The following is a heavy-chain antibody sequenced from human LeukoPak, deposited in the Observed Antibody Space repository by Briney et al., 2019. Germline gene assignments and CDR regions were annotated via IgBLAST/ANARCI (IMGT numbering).Heavy chain of an antibody. CDR3: AKGSGYYYGFFDY. V-gene: IGHV3-30*18. J-gene: IGHJ4*02. Sequence: PGGSLRLSCAASGFTFSSYGMHWVRQAPGKGLEWVAVISYDGSNKYYADSVKGRFTISRDNSKNTLYLQMNSLRAEDTAVYYCAKGSGYYYGFFDYWGQGTLVTVSS. CDR2: ISYDGSNK. D-gene: IGHD3-22*01. CDR1: GFTFSSYG.